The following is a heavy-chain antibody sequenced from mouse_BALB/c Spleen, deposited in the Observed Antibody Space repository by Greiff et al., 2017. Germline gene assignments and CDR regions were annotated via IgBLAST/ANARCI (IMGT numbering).Heavy chain of an antibody. D-gene: IGHD3-1*01. CDR2: IDTSDSYT. V-gene: IGHV1-69*01. J-gene: IGHJ2*01. CDR1: GYTFTDYW. CDR3: ARSGDN. Sequence: VQLQQPGAELVMPGASVKMSCKASGYTFTDYWMHWVKQRPGQGLEWIGAIDTSDSYTSYNQKFKGKATLTVDESSSTAYMQLSSLTSEDSAVYYCARSGDNWGKGTTLTVSS.